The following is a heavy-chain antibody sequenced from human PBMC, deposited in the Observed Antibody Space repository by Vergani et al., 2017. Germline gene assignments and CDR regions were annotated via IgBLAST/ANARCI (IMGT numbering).Heavy chain of an antibody. CDR2: ISDYNGNT. D-gene: IGHD4-17*01. J-gene: IGHJ4*02. CDR1: GYTFTSYG. Sequence: QVQLVQSGAEVKKPGASVKVSCKASGYTFTSYGISWVRQAPGQGLEWVGWISDYNGNTNYAQKLQGRVTMTTDTSTSTAYMELRSLRSDDTAVYYCARVLSPDYDYGDYDYWGQGTLVTVSS. CDR3: ARVLSPDYDYGDYDY. V-gene: IGHV1-18*04.